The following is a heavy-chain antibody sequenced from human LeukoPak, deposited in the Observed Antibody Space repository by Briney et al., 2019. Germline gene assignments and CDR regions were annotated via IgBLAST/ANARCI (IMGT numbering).Heavy chain of an antibody. CDR1: GFTFSSYS. V-gene: IGHV3-48*01. J-gene: IGHJ4*02. Sequence: PGGSLRLSCAASGFTFSSYSMNWVRQAPGKGLEWVSYISSSSSTIYYADSAKGRFTISRDNAKNSLYLQMNSLRAEDTAVYYCARTSQVLYDYWGQGTLVTVSS. CDR2: ISSSSSTI. CDR3: ARTSQVLYDY. D-gene: IGHD3-10*01.